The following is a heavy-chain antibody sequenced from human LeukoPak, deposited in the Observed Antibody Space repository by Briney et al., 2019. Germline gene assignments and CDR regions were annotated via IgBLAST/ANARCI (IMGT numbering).Heavy chain of an antibody. Sequence: GGSLRLSCAASGFTFSSYAMHWVRQAPGKGLEWVAVISYDGSNKYYADSVKGRFTISRDNSKNTLHLQMNSLRAEDTAVYYCARADSSSFGMDVWGQGTTVTVSS. D-gene: IGHD6-6*01. J-gene: IGHJ6*02. CDR3: ARADSSSFGMDV. CDR2: ISYDGSNK. V-gene: IGHV3-30-3*01. CDR1: GFTFSSYA.